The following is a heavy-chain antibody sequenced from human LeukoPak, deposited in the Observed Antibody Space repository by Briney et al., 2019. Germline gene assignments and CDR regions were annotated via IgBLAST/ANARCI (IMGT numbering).Heavy chain of an antibody. J-gene: IGHJ4*02. V-gene: IGHV3-23*01. CDR3: AKDIAVAGSFDY. D-gene: IGHD6-19*01. CDR1: GFTFSSYG. CDR2: ISGSAVTT. Sequence: SGGSLRLSCAASGFTFSSYGMSWVRQVPGKGLEWVSAISGSAVTTYYADSVKGRFTISRDNSKNTLYLQMNSLRAEDTAVYYCAKDIAVAGSFDYWGQGTLVTVSS.